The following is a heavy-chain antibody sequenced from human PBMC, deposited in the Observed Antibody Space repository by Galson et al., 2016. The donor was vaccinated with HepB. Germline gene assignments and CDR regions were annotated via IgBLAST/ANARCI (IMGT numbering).Heavy chain of an antibody. D-gene: IGHD5-24*01. J-gene: IGHJ3*02. CDR3: TRDGYNHIAFDI. V-gene: IGHV3-23*01. CDR1: GFTFSSYA. CDR2: SSGTGATT. Sequence: SLRLSCAASGFTFSSYALNWVRQAPGKGLEWVSSSSGTGATTYYADSVKGRFTISRDNLGNTLYLQLDSLRAEDTALYYCTRDGYNHIAFDIWGRGTMVTVSS.